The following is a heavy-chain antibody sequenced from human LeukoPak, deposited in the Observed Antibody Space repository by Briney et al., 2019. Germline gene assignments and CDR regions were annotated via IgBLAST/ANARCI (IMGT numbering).Heavy chain of an antibody. Sequence: SETLSLTCAVYGGSFSGYYWSWIRQPPGKGLEWIGEINHSGSTNYNPSLKSRVIISVDTSKNQFSLKLSSVTAADTAVYFCARENYYGSGSYYKRVEFDYWGQGTLVTVSS. D-gene: IGHD3-10*01. CDR2: INHSGST. CDR1: GGSFSGYY. J-gene: IGHJ4*02. V-gene: IGHV4-34*01. CDR3: ARENYYGSGSYYKRVEFDY.